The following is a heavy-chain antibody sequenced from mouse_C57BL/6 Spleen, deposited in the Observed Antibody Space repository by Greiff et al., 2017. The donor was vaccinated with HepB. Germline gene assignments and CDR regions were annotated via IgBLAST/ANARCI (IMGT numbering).Heavy chain of an antibody. Sequence: VQLQQSGPELVKPGASVKISCKASGYTFTDYYINWVKQRPGQGLEWIGWIFPGSGSTYYNEKFKGKATLTVDKSSSTAYMLLSSLTSEDSAVYFCARQGNYEGKNYAMDYWGQGTSVTVSS. CDR3: ARQGNYEGKNYAMDY. V-gene: IGHV1-75*01. CDR1: GYTFTDYY. CDR2: IFPGSGST. J-gene: IGHJ4*01. D-gene: IGHD2-1*01.